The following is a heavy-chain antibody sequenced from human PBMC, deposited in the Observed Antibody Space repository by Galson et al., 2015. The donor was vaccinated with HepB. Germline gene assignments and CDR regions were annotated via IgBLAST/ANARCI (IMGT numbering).Heavy chain of an antibody. J-gene: IGHJ4*02. V-gene: IGHV3-74*01. Sequence: SLRLSCAASGFTFSSYWMHWVRQAPGKGLVWVLRINSDGSRTTYADSVKGRFTISRDNAKNTLYVQMNSLRAEDTAVYYCARGSAWIAAAGTLDYWGQGTLVTVSS. D-gene: IGHD6-13*01. CDR2: INSDGSRT. CDR3: ARGSAWIAAAGTLDY. CDR1: GFTFSSYW.